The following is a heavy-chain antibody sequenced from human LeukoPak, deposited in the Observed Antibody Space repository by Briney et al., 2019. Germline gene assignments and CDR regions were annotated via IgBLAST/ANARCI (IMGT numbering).Heavy chain of an antibody. Sequence: PGGSLRLSCAASGFTFSSYAMHWVRQAPGKGLEWVSAISGSGGSTYYADSVKGRFTISRDNSKNTLYLQMNSLRAEDTAVYYCAKKYSSSIVINFDYWGQGTLVTVSS. CDR1: GFTFSSYA. CDR3: AKKYSSSIVINFDY. D-gene: IGHD6-6*01. V-gene: IGHV3-23*01. J-gene: IGHJ4*02. CDR2: ISGSGGST.